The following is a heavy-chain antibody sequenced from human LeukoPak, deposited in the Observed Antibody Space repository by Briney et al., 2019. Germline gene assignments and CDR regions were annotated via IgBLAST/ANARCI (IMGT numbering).Heavy chain of an antibody. CDR3: ARAASYSSSGKTQKNYYFDY. Sequence: ASAKVSCKASGYTFTSYDINWVRQATGQGLEWMGWMNPNSGNTGYAQKFQGRVTMTRNTSISTAYMELSSLRSEDTAVYYCARAASYSSSGKTQKNYYFDYWGQGTLVTVSS. D-gene: IGHD6-13*01. CDR2: MNPNSGNT. J-gene: IGHJ4*02. V-gene: IGHV1-8*01. CDR1: GYTFTSYD.